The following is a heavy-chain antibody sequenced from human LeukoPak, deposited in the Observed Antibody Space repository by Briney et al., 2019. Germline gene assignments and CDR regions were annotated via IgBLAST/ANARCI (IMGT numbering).Heavy chain of an antibody. CDR1: RYTLTRYG. J-gene: IGHJ4*02. CDR3: ARDHRGTLTYFDY. CDR2: ISAYNGNT. V-gene: IGHV1-18*01. Sequence: ASVKVSCKATRYTLTRYGISWVRPARGKGLEGMGWISAYNGNTNYAPKLQGRVTMTTDTSTSTAYMELRSLRSDDTAVYYRARDHRGTLTYFDYWGQGTLVTVSS.